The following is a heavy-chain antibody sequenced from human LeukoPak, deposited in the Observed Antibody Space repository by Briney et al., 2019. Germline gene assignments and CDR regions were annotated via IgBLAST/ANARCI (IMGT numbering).Heavy chain of an antibody. CDR1: GYTFTGYY. Sequence: ASVKVSCKASGYTFTGYYMHWVRQAPGQGLEWMGWINPNSGGTNYAQKFQGRVTMTRDTSISTAYMELSRLRSDDTAVYYCARSSDILTGYFTYYYYYYMDVWGKGTTVTVSS. V-gene: IGHV1-2*02. D-gene: IGHD3-9*01. CDR3: ARSSDILTGYFTYYYYYYMDV. CDR2: INPNSGGT. J-gene: IGHJ6*03.